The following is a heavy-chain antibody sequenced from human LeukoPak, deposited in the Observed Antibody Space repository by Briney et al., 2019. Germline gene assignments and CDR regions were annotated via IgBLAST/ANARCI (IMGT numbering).Heavy chain of an antibody. CDR2: MKEDGSEK. Sequence: PGGSLRLSCAASGFTFSTFWMSWVRQAPGRGLEWVASMKEDGSEKYYVDSVKGRFTISRDNAKSSLYLQMNSLRAEDTAVYFCARVGLGEYYYDTSGYYFAYWGQGTLVTVSS. V-gene: IGHV3-7*01. D-gene: IGHD3-22*01. J-gene: IGHJ4*02. CDR3: ARVGLGEYYYDTSGYYFAY. CDR1: GFTFSTFW.